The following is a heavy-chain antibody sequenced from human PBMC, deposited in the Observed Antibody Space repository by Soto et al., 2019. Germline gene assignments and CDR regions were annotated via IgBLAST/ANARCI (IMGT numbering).Heavy chain of an antibody. CDR3: ARTHYSDRSGTDY. D-gene: IGHD3-22*01. J-gene: IGHJ4*02. CDR1: GGSIRSGNSY. CDR2: IYYSGST. Sequence: SETLSLTCTVSGGSIRSGNSYWSWIRQPPGKGLEWIGYIYYSGSTYYNPSLKSRVTISLDTSKNQFSLNLSSVTAADTAVYYCARTHYSDRSGTDYWGQGTLVTVSS. V-gene: IGHV4-30-4*01.